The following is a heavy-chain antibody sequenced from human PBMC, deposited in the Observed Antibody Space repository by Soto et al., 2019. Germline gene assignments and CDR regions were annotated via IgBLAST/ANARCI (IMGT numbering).Heavy chain of an antibody. J-gene: IGHJ5*02. Sequence: GASVKVSCKASGYTFTSYAMHWVRQAPGQRLEWMGWINAGNGNTKYSQKFQGRVTITRDTSASTAYMELSSLRPEDTAVYYCARDPIRPLGYCSSTSCYEYNWFDPWGQGTLVTVSS. D-gene: IGHD2-2*01. V-gene: IGHV1-3*01. CDR2: INAGNGNT. CDR3: ARDPIRPLGYCSSTSCYEYNWFDP. CDR1: GYTFTSYA.